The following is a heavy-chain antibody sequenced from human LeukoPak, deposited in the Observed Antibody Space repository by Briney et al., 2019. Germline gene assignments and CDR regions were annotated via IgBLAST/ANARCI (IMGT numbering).Heavy chain of an antibody. D-gene: IGHD5-12*01. Sequence: PSETLSLTCAVSGGSLSPHYWSWIRRPLGKWLEWIGEINNRGTTNYSPSLRGRATISVDTSKNQFSLRLTSVTAADTAMYYCARVPLWWLTPFDFWGQGTLATVSS. J-gene: IGHJ4*02. CDR2: INNRGTT. CDR1: GGSLSPHY. V-gene: IGHV4-34*01. CDR3: ARVPLWWLTPFDF.